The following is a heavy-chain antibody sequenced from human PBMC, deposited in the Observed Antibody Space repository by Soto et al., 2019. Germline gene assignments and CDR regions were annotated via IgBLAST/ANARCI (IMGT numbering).Heavy chain of an antibody. CDR1: GFTFSSNS. V-gene: IGHV3-23*01. Sequence: GGSLRLSCAASGFTFSSNSMTWVRQAPGKGLEWVSGISDSGGSTSYADSVKGRFTISRDNSKNTLYLQMNSLRAEDTAVYYCSKWTGFGDAWGQGTLVTVSS. CDR2: ISDSGGST. CDR3: SKWTGFGDA. J-gene: IGHJ5*02. D-gene: IGHD3-10*01.